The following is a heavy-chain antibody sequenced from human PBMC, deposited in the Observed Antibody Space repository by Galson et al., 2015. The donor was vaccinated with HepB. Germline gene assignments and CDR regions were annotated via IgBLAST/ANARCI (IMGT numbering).Heavy chain of an antibody. CDR3: ARVQYQLPAPKLYYYYYYMDV. J-gene: IGHJ6*03. CDR2: IIPIFGTA. CDR1: GGTFSSYA. Sequence: SVKVSCKASGGTFSSYAISWVRQAPGQGLEWMGGIIPIFGTANYAQKFQGRVTITADESTSTAYMELSSLRSEDTAVYYCARVQYQLPAPKLYYYYYYMDVWGKGTTVTVSS. D-gene: IGHD2-2*01. V-gene: IGHV1-69*13.